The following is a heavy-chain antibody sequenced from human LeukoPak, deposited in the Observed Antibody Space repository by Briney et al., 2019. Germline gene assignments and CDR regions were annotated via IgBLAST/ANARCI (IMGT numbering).Heavy chain of an antibody. D-gene: IGHD6-6*01. CDR2: IYYSGSA. J-gene: IGHJ4*02. CDR1: GGSISSSSYY. CDR3: ARWEGSSSLFDN. Sequence: PSETLSLTCTVSGGSISSSSYYWGWIRQPPGKGLEWIGSIYYSGSAYYNPSLKSRVTMSIDTSRKQFSLKLNSVTAADTAVYYCARWEGSSSLFDNWGQGTLVTVSS. V-gene: IGHV4-39*07.